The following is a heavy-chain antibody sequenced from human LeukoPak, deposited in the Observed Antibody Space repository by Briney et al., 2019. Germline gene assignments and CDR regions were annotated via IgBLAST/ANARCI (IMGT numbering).Heavy chain of an antibody. CDR2: ITNDGSST. CDR1: GLTFSSHW. D-gene: IGHD3-22*01. Sequence: GGSLRLSCAASGLTFSSHWMHWVRQAPGKGLVWVSRITNDGSSTTYADSVKGRFTISRDNAKNMLYLQVNSLRAEDTAVYYCARDGYDSSGYLLNFDYWGQGTLVTVSS. V-gene: IGHV3-74*01. J-gene: IGHJ4*02. CDR3: ARDGYDSSGYLLNFDY.